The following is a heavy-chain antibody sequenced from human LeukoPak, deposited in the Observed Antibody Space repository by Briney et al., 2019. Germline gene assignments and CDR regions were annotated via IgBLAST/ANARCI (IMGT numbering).Heavy chain of an antibody. CDR1: GYTFTSYD. CDR2: MNPNSGNT. CDR3: ARGQRKAAAFPQAL. Sequence: ASVKVSCKASGYTFTSYDINWVRQATGQGLEWMGWMNPNSGNTGYAQKFQGRVTMTRNTSISTAYMELSSLRSEDTAVYYCARGQRKAAAFPQALWGQGTLVTVSS. V-gene: IGHV1-8*01. J-gene: IGHJ4*02. D-gene: IGHD6-13*01.